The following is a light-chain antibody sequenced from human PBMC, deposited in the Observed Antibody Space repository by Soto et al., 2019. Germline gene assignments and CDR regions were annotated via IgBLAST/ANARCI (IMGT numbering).Light chain of an antibody. CDR2: GAS. CDR1: QSVSSS. CDR3: QQYNNWWT. V-gene: IGKV3-15*01. J-gene: IGKJ1*01. Sequence: EIVMTQSPATLSVSPGERATLSCRASQSVSSSLAWYQQKPGQAPRLLIYGASTRATGIPAMFSGSGSGTEFTLTISSLQSEDFAVYYCQQYNNWWTFGQGTKVEIK.